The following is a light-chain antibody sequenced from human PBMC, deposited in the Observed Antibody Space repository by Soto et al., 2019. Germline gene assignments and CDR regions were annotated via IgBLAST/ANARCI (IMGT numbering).Light chain of an antibody. J-gene: IGKJ2*01. CDR3: QQTYTSPYT. Sequence: DTQMTQSPSSLSASVGDRVTLTCRASQNSSDYLNWYLQKPGKAPTLLIYAASTLQRGVPSRFRGSGSGTDFSLTITSLQPEDFATYYCQQTYTSPYTFGQGTKLEI. V-gene: IGKV1-39*01. CDR2: AAS. CDR1: QNSSDY.